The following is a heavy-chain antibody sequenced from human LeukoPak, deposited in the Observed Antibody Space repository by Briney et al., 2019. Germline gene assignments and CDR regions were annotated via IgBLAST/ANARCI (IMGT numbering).Heavy chain of an antibody. V-gene: IGHV1-69*05. J-gene: IGHJ3*02. Sequence: SVKVSCKASGDSFGRYVISWVRHAPGQGPGWMGGILPIFGTANYAQNFQGRVTITTDDPTRTAYMELSRLRSEDTAVYYCARDSMIVVGENYRNDAFDIWGQGTMVTVS. CDR1: GDSFGRYV. D-gene: IGHD3-22*01. CDR2: ILPIFGTA. CDR3: ARDSMIVVGENYRNDAFDI.